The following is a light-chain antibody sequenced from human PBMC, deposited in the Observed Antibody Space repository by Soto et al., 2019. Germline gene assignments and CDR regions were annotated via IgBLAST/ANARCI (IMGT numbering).Light chain of an antibody. J-gene: IGKJ2*01. CDR3: QQYDEWPPSYT. CDR2: GAS. Sequence: EIVMTQSPATLSVSPGERATLSCRASQSVSSNLAWYQQKPGQAPRHLIYGASTRATGIPARISGSGSGTEFTLTISSLQSEDFAIYYCQQYDEWPPSYTFGQGTKLEI. V-gene: IGKV3-15*01. CDR1: QSVSSN.